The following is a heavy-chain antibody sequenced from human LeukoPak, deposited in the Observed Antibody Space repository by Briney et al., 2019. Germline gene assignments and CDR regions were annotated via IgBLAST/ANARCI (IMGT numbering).Heavy chain of an antibody. D-gene: IGHD1-26*01. J-gene: IGHJ4*02. Sequence: ASVKVSCKASGYTFTSYTIHWVRQAAGQGLEWMGWINVGNGYTKYSQKFQDRVTITRDTTASTSYMELSSLTSEDTAVFYCARGSGQGEWALLPGDYWGQGTLVTVSS. CDR2: INVGNGYT. CDR1: GYTFTSYT. CDR3: ARGSGQGEWALLPGDY. V-gene: IGHV1-3*01.